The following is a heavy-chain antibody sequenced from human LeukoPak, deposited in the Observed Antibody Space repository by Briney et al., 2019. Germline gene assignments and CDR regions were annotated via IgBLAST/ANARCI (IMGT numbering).Heavy chain of an antibody. CDR2: ISSGGDTK. Sequence: GGSLRLSCAASGLTLTPYEANCLRQAPGKGLEWLSYISSGGDTKKYADSVQGRFTISRDNAKNSLYLQMNRLRDEDTSVYQCVSYATMTKAGWVYFDYWGRGTLVTVSS. J-gene: IGHJ4*02. D-gene: IGHD2-8*01. V-gene: IGHV3-48*03. CDR3: VSYATMTKAGWVYFDY. CDR1: GLTLTPYE.